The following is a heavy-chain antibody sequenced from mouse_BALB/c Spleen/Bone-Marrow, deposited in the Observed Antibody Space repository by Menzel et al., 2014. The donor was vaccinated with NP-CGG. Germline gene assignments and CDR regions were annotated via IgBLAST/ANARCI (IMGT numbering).Heavy chain of an antibody. Sequence: QVQLQQSGAELARPGASVKMSCKASGYSFTNYTIHWVKQRPGQGLEWIAYIVPSSAYSNYNQKFKDRATLTADKSSITAYMQLSSQTSEDSAVYYWAREGTYDGCYGNFDYWGQGTTLTVSS. CDR1: GYSFTNYT. CDR2: IVPSSAYS. D-gene: IGHD2-3*01. CDR3: AREGTYDGCYGNFDY. J-gene: IGHJ2*01. V-gene: IGHV1-4*01.